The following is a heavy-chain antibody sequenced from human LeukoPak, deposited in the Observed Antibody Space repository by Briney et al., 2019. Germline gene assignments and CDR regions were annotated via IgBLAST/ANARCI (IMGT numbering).Heavy chain of an antibody. CDR1: GFTFSSYD. J-gene: IGHJ5*02. D-gene: IGHD6-19*01. Sequence: GGALRLSCAASGFTFSSYDMTWVRQAPGRGLEWVSSIRPTGDNTYYADSVKGRFTISRDNSKNTVYLQMNNRRVDDTAVYYCARVAGCHWFAPWAQGTLVTVSS. CDR3: ARVAGCHWFAP. CDR2: IRPTGDNT. V-gene: IGHV3-23*01.